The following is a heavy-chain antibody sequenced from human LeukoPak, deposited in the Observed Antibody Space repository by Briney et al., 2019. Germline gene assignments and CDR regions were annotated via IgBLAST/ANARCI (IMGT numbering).Heavy chain of an antibody. J-gene: IGHJ5*02. D-gene: IGHD1-14*01. V-gene: IGHV4-39*07. CDR3: ARDPDDQPPNWFDP. CDR1: GGSISSSSYY. Sequence: PSETLSLTCTVSGGSISSSSYYWGWIRQPPGKGLEWIGSIYYSGSTYYNPSLKSRVTISVDTSKNQFSLKLSSVTAADTAVYYCARDPDDQPPNWFDPWGQGTLVTVSS. CDR2: IYYSGST.